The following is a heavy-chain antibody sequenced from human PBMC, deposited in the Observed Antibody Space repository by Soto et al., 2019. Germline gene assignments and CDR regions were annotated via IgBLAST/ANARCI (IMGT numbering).Heavy chain of an antibody. D-gene: IGHD3-22*01. Sequence: SETLSLTCTVSGGSINSRSYYWGWIRQSPGKGLEWIGSIYYSGSTYYNPSLKSRVAMSVDTSKNQFSLKLSSVTAADTAVYYCARGGYYYENSGQNAYDYWGQGILVTVSS. CDR2: IYYSGST. V-gene: IGHV4-39*07. CDR1: GGSINSRSYY. CDR3: ARGGYYYENSGQNAYDY. J-gene: IGHJ4*01.